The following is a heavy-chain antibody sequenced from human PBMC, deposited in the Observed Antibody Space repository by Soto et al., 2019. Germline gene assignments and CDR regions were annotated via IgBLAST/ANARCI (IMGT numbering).Heavy chain of an antibody. J-gene: IGHJ3*01. D-gene: IGHD5-12*01. CDR2: IGGRGNSA. CDR1: GFIFTNYA. Sequence: PGGCLRLSCAASGFIFTNYAMNWVRQAPGKGLEWVSVIGGRGNSAYYADSVQGRFTISRDNSKNTLSLQMSSLTADDTAIYYCVREGRGAFDFWGRGTMVTFSS. CDR3: VREGRGAFDF. V-gene: IGHV3-23*01.